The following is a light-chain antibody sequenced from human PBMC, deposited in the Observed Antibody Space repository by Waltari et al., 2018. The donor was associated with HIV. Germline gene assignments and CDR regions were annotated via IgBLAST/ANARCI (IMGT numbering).Light chain of an antibody. CDR2: AVT. J-gene: IGLJ1*01. V-gene: IGLV2-14*01. CDR3: SSYTTNAAYV. CDR1: SSDIGGFNY. Sequence: QSALTQPASVSGSPGQSITISCTGTSSDIGGFNYVSWYQHHPGKAPKLIIYAVTKRPSGAFIRFSGSKPGNTASLTSSGLQADDECDYYCSSYTTNAAYVFGTGTRVTVL.